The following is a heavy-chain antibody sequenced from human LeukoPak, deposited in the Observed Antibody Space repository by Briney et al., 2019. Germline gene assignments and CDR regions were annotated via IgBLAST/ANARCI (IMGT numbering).Heavy chain of an antibody. CDR1: GSTFSSYW. Sequence: GGSLRLSCVTSGSTFSSYWMGWVHQAPGKGLEWVAHIKQDGREKYHVDSVKGRFTISRDNAKNSLYLQMNSLRSEDTAVYYCARAHYDTSGCLDYWGQGTLVTVSS. CDR3: ARAHYDTSGCLDY. V-gene: IGHV3-7*01. J-gene: IGHJ4*02. D-gene: IGHD3-22*01. CDR2: IKQDGREK.